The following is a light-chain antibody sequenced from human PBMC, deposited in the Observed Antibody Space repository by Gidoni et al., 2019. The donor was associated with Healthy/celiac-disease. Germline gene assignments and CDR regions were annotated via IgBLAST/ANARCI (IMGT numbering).Light chain of an antibody. V-gene: IGKV2-28*01. Sequence: DIVMTQSPLSLPVTPGAPASISCRSTQSLLHSNGYNYLDWYLQKPGLSPQLLIYLGSNRASGVPDRFSGSGSGTDFTLKISRVEAEDVGVYYCMQALQTPLTFGGGTKVEIK. CDR3: MQALQTPLT. CDR1: QSLLHSNGYNY. J-gene: IGKJ4*01. CDR2: LGS.